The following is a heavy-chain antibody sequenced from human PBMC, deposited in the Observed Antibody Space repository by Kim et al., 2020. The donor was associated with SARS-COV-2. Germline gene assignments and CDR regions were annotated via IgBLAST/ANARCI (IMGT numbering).Heavy chain of an antibody. CDR1: GFTFSPYS. D-gene: IGHD6-19*01. CDR2: ISSSSSTI. V-gene: IGHV3-48*02. CDR3: ARDGGNGWSPWYFDY. Sequence: GGSLRLSCAASGFTFSPYSMNWVRQAPGKGLEWVSYISSSSSTIYYADSVKGRFTISRDNAKNSLYLQMNSLRDEDTAVYYCARDGGNGWSPWYFDYWGQGTLVTVSS. J-gene: IGHJ4*02.